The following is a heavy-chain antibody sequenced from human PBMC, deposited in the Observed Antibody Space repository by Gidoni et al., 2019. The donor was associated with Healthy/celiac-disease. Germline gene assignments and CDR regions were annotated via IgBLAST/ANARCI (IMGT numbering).Heavy chain of an antibody. CDR1: GGSFSGYY. Sequence: QVQLQLWGAGLLKPSETLSLTCAVYGGSFSGYYWSWIRQPPGKGLEWIGEIKHSGSTNYNPSLKSRVTISVDTPKNQFALKLSSVTAADTAVYYCARGGTGLMVRAYSYWGQGTLVTVSS. V-gene: IGHV4-34*01. D-gene: IGHD3-10*01. CDR3: ARGGTGLMVRAYSY. J-gene: IGHJ4*02. CDR2: IKHSGST.